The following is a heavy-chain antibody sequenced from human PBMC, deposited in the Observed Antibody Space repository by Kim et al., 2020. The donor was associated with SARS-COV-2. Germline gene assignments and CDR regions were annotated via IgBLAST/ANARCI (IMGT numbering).Heavy chain of an antibody. CDR1: GFTFSNAW. D-gene: IGHD6-19*01. CDR2: IKSKTDGGTT. CDR3: TTDPLYQLLIGYSSGWYENY. V-gene: IGHV3-15*01. J-gene: IGHJ4*02. Sequence: GGSLRLSCAASGFTFSNAWMSWVRQAPGKGLEWVGRIKSKTDGGTTDYAAPVKGRFTISRDDSKNTLYLQMNSLKTEDTAVYYCTTDPLYQLLIGYSSGWYENYWGQGTLVTVSS.